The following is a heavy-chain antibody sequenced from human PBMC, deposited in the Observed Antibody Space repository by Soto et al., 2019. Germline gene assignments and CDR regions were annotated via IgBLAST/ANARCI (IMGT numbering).Heavy chain of an antibody. D-gene: IGHD3-3*01. V-gene: IGHV3-7*03. CDR2: IRQDGSET. Sequence: SLRLSCAGSGFLFSNYWMTWVRQAPGKGLEWVANIRQDGSETYYVDSVKGRFTTSRDNAKSSLYLQMNDLRAEDTAVYYCASRPPEVNYYGVFDYWGQGALVTVSS. CDR1: GFLFSNYW. CDR3: ASRPPEVNYYGVFDY. J-gene: IGHJ4*02.